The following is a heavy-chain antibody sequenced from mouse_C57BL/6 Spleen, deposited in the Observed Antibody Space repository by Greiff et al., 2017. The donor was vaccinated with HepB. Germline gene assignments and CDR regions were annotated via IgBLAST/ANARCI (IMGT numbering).Heavy chain of an antibody. CDR3: TGTTGNLLFAY. J-gene: IGHJ3*01. D-gene: IGHD1-1*01. CDR1: GYTFTDYE. V-gene: IGHV1-15*01. Sequence: QVHVKQSGAELVRPGASVTLSCKASGYTFTDYEMHWVKQTPVHGLEWIGAIDPETGGTAYNQKFKGKAILTADKSSSTAYMELRSLTSEDSAVYYCTGTTGNLLFAYWGQGTLVTVSA. CDR2: IDPETGGT.